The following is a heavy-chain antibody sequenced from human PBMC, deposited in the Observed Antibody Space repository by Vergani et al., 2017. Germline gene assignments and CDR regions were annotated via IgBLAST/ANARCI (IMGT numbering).Heavy chain of an antibody. CDR2: IYYSGST. CDR1: GGSISSGDYY. CDR3: ARDAGIAAAGTPIYYYYGMDV. V-gene: IGHV4-30-4*01. Sequence: QVQLQESGPGLVKPSQTLSLTCTVSGGSISSGDYYWSWIRQPPGKGLEWIGYIYYSGSTYYNPSLKSRVTISVDTSKNQFSLKLSSVTAADTAVYYCARDAGIAAAGTPIYYYYGMDVWGQGTTVTVSS. J-gene: IGHJ6*02. D-gene: IGHD6-13*01.